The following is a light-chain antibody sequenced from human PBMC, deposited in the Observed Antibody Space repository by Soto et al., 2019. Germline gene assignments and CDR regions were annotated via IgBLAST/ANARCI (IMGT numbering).Light chain of an antibody. CDR1: QSVSSSY. CDR3: QQSGRSPVT. J-gene: IGKJ3*01. Sequence: EIVLTQSPGTLSLSPGERATLSCRASQSVSSSYLAWYQQKPGQAPRLLIYGASSRATGIPDRFSGSGSGTSFTLTLSRLEPEDFAVYYCQQSGRSPVTFGPGTKVDIK. CDR2: GAS. V-gene: IGKV3-20*01.